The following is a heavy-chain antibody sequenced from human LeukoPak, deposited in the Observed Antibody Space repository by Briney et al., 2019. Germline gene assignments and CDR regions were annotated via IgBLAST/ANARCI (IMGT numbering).Heavy chain of an antibody. CDR3: VRQLVF. V-gene: IGHV3-7*01. J-gene: IGHJ4*02. Sequence: GGSLRLSCEASGLSIGDYTMHWVRQVPGKGLEWVANIKQDGSEKYYVDSVKGRFTISRDNAKNSLYLQMNSLRAEDTAVYYCVRQLVFWGQGTLVTVSS. CDR1: GLSIGDYT. D-gene: IGHD1-1*01. CDR2: IKQDGSEK.